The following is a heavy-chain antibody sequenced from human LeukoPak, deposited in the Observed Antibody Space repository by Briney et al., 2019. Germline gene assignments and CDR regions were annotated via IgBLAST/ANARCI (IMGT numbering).Heavy chain of an antibody. V-gene: IGHV1-69*13. CDR1: GGTFSSYA. Sequence: GASVKVSCKASGGTFSSYAISWVRQAPGQGLEWMGGIIPIFGTANYAQKFQGRVTITADESTSTAYMELSSLRSEDTAVYYCARTAYCGGDCYSDYYYYMDVWGKGTTVTISS. CDR2: IIPIFGTA. CDR3: ARTAYCGGDCYSDYYYYMDV. D-gene: IGHD2-21*02. J-gene: IGHJ6*03.